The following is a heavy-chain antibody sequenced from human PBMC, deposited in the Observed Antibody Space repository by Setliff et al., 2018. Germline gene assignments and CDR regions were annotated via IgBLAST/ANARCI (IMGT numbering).Heavy chain of an antibody. V-gene: IGHV3-33*08. Sequence: GGSLRLSCAASGLTFSTYRMHWVRQAPGKGLEWVAVIWDDGVNKYHADSVKGRLTISRDNSKNTLYLQMNSLRPEDTAVYYCARTCSGSGCYAGLESWGQGTPVTVSS. J-gene: IGHJ4*02. CDR3: ARTCSGSGCYAGLES. D-gene: IGHD2-15*01. CDR2: IWDDGVNK. CDR1: GLTFSTYR.